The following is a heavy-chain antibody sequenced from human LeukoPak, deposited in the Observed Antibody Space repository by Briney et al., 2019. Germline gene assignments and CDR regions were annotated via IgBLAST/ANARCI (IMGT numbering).Heavy chain of an antibody. CDR1: GYTFTSYG. Sequence: ASVKVSCKASGYTFTSYGISWVRQAPGQGLEWMGWISAYNGNTNYAQKLQGRVTMTTDTSTSTAYMELRSLRSDDTAVYYCARAQFYSSSWFNLGYYFDYWGQGTLVTVSS. V-gene: IGHV1-18*01. D-gene: IGHD6-13*01. J-gene: IGHJ4*02. CDR2: ISAYNGNT. CDR3: ARAQFYSSSWFNLGYYFDY.